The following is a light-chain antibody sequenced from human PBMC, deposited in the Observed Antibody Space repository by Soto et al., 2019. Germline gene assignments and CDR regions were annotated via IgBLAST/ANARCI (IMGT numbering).Light chain of an antibody. CDR3: SAWDGSIYGPV. Sequence: QSVLTQPPSASGTPGQRVALSCSGGSSDIGTNSVNWYLHLPGAAPKLLIYRDNQRPSGVPDRFSGSKSGTSASLTIRGLQSGDEADYFCSAWDGSIYGPVFGGGTKLTVL. CDR2: RDN. V-gene: IGLV1-44*01. J-gene: IGLJ2*01. CDR1: SSDIGTNS.